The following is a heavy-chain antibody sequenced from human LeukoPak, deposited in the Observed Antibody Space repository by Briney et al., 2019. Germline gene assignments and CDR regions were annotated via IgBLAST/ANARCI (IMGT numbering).Heavy chain of an antibody. D-gene: IGHD2-2*01. J-gene: IGHJ4*02. CDR2: IIPIFGTA. CDR1: GGTFSSYA. CDR3: ARDYCSSTSCYFDY. V-gene: IGHV1-69*05. Sequence: SVKVSCKASGGTFSSYAISWVRQAPGQGLEWMGGIIPIFGTANYAQKFQGRVTITTDESTSTAYMELSSLRSDDTAVYYCARDYCSSTSCYFDYWGQGILVTVSS.